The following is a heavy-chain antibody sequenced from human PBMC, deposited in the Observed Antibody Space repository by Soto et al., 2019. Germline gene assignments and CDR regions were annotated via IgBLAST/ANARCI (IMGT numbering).Heavy chain of an antibody. V-gene: IGHV4-4*07. CDR2: IYAGGDV. CDR1: GGSISGYF. CDR3: ARDGPTTVTRFDY. D-gene: IGHD4-17*01. Sequence: TLSLTCTVSGGSISGYFWSWIRQPAGKGLEWIGRIYAGGDVNYNPSLKSRVTMSIDTSENQFSLKLSSVTAADTAVYFCARDGPTTVTRFDYWGQGALVTVSS. J-gene: IGHJ4*02.